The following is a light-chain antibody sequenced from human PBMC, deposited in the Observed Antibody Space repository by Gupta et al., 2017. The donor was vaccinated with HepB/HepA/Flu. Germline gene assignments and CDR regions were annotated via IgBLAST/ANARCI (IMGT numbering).Light chain of an antibody. J-gene: IGKJ4*01. CDR2: AAS. V-gene: IGKV1-39*01. CDR3: QQSYSTPLT. Sequence: IQLTQSPSSLSACVGDRVTITYRASQSISSYFNWYQQTPGKAPKLLIYAASSLQRGVASRFSGSGSGTDFTLTISSLQPEDFATYYCQQSYSTPLTFGGGTKVEIK. CDR1: QSISSY.